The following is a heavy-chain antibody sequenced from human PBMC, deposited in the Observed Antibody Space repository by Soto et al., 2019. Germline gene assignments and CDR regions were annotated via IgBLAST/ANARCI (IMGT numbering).Heavy chain of an antibody. Sequence: GGSLRLSCAASGFTFSSYEMNWVRQAPGKGLEWVSYISSSGRTIYYADAVKVRFTVSRYNAKNSLYLQMNSLRAEDRAVYYCARDRYSSGWYGHTMDYWGQGTLVTVSS. CDR2: ISSSGRTI. CDR1: GFTFSSYE. CDR3: ARDRYSSGWYGHTMDY. J-gene: IGHJ4*02. D-gene: IGHD6-19*01. V-gene: IGHV3-48*03.